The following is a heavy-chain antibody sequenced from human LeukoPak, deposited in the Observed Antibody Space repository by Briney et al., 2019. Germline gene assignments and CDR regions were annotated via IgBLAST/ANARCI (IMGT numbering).Heavy chain of an antibody. Sequence: SETLSLTCTVSGGSISSGNYYWRWIRQPAGKGLEWIGRIQTSGNTNYNPSLKSRVTMSMDTSKNQFSLKLTPVTAAETAVYYCARDARGSSGTYAYFDYWGQGTLVTVSS. CDR1: GGSISSGNYY. J-gene: IGHJ4*02. CDR2: IQTSGNT. V-gene: IGHV4-61*02. D-gene: IGHD4-17*01. CDR3: ARDARGSSGTYAYFDY.